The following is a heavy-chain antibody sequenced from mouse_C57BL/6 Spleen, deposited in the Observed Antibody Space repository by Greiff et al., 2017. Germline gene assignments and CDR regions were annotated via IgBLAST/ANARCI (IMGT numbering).Heavy chain of an antibody. V-gene: IGHV3-6*01. CDR2: ISYDGSN. Sequence: ESGPGLVKPSQSLSLTCSVTGYSITSGYYWNWIRQFPGNKLEWMGYISYDGSNNYNPSLKNRISITRDTSKNQFFLKLNSVTTEDTATYYCARDPHWGQGTTLTVSS. CDR3: ARDPH. J-gene: IGHJ2*01. CDR1: GYSITSGYY.